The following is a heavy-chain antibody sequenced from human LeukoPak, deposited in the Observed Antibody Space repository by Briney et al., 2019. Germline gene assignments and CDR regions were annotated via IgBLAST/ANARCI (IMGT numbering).Heavy chain of an antibody. V-gene: IGHV4-39*07. CDR2: GDYSGGT. Sequence: SETLSLTCTVSGDSFSSVTDYWAWIRQPPGKGLEWIASGDYSGGTYYNPSLESRVAISADMSKNQFSLKLTSVTGADTAVYYCARSKAGLSHLYYFDYWGQGTLVTVSS. CDR1: GDSFSSVTDY. CDR3: ARSKAGLSHLYYFDY. J-gene: IGHJ4*02. D-gene: IGHD3-16*02.